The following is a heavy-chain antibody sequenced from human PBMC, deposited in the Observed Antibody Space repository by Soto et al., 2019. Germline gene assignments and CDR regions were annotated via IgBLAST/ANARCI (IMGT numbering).Heavy chain of an antibody. Sequence: EVQLVESGGGLVKPGRSLRLSCTASGFTFGDYAMSWFRQAPGKGLEWVGFIRSKAYGGTTEYAASVKGRFTISRDDSKSIAYLQMNSLKTEDTAVYYCTRDRSSSWHYYYYYGMDVWGQGTTVTVSS. J-gene: IGHJ6*02. CDR2: IRSKAYGGTT. CDR1: GFTFGDYA. D-gene: IGHD6-13*01. V-gene: IGHV3-49*05. CDR3: TRDRSSSWHYYYYYGMDV.